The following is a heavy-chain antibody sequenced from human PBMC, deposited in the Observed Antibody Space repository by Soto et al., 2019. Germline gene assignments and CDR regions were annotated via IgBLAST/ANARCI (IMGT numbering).Heavy chain of an antibody. J-gene: IGHJ3*02. CDR3: ASKGVVVAATLDDAFDI. CDR2: ISSSSSYK. D-gene: IGHD2-15*01. CDR1: GFTFSSYS. Sequence: PGGSLRLSCAASGFTFSSYSMNWVRQAPGKGLEWVSSISSSSSYKYYADSVKGRFTISRDNAKNSLYLQMNSLRAEDTAVYYCASKGVVVAATLDDAFDIWGQGTMVTVSS. V-gene: IGHV3-21*01.